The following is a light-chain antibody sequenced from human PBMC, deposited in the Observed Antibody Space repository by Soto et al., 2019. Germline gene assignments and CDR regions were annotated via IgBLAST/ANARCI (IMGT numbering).Light chain of an antibody. V-gene: IGKV4-1*01. CDR2: WAS. Sequence: DILMTQSPASLAVSLGERATINCKSSQSFLYRSNNQNYLAWYQQKPGQPPKLLIYWASTRESGVPDRFSGSGSGTDFTLTISSLQAEDVAVYFCQQYYSTPLTFGQGTKVDI. CDR1: QSFLYRSNNQNY. J-gene: IGKJ1*01. CDR3: QQYYSTPLT.